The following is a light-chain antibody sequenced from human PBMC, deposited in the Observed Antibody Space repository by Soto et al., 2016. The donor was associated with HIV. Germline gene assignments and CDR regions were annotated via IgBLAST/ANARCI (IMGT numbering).Light chain of an antibody. J-gene: IGLJ2*01. CDR2: RDT. CDR1: NLGNTY. V-gene: IGLV3-1*01. CDR3: QTWDTSTVV. Sequence: SYELTQPPSVSVSPGQTASITCSGRNLGNTYASWYQQKPGQSPLMVIYRDTKRPSGIPERFSGSNSGNTATLTISGTQAMDEADYYCQTWDTSTVVFGEGTKLTVL.